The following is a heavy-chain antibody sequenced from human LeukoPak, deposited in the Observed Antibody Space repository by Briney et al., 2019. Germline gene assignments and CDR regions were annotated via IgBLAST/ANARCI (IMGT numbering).Heavy chain of an antibody. CDR3: TRDLPYSSSWESIDY. V-gene: IGHV1-18*01. J-gene: IGHJ4*02. CDR1: GYTFTSYG. Sequence: ASVKVSCKASGYTFTSYGINWVRQAPGQGPEWMGWISAYNGNAKYAQNLQGRVTMTTDTSTSTAYMELRSLRSDDTAVYYCTRDLPYSSSWESIDYWGQGTLVTVSS. D-gene: IGHD6-13*01. CDR2: ISAYNGNA.